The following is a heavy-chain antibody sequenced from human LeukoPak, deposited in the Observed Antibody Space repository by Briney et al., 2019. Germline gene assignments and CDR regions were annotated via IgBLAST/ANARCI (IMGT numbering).Heavy chain of an antibody. CDR2: INAYKGNT. CDR1: GYIFTSYG. V-gene: IGHV1-18*01. J-gene: IGHJ3*02. D-gene: IGHD1-7*01. Sequence: ASVKVSCKASGYIFTSYGFSWVRQAPGQGLEWMGWINAYKGNTNNAQKLQGRVSMTTDTSTSTANMDLGGLRSDDTAVYYCARDYNDWNYVHGSVVDIWGQGTMVTVSS. CDR3: ARDYNDWNYVHGSVVDI.